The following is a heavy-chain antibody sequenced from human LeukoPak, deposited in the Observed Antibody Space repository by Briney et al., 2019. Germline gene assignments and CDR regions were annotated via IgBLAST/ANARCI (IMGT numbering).Heavy chain of an antibody. J-gene: IGHJ5*02. CDR2: IYHSGST. CDR1: GYSISSGYY. D-gene: IGHD6-13*01. Sequence: SETLSLTCTVSGYSISSGYYWGWIRQPPGEGLEGIGSIYHSGSTYYNQSLKSRVTISVDTSKNQFSLKLSSVTAADTAVYYCARDKGIAASGNWFDPWGQGTLVTVSS. CDR3: ARDKGIAASGNWFDP. V-gene: IGHV4-38-2*02.